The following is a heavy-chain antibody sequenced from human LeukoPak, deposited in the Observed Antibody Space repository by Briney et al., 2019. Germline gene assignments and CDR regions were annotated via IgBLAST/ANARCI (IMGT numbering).Heavy chain of an antibody. CDR2: ISSSSNYI. V-gene: IGHV3-21*01. Sequence: GGSLRLSCAASGFTFSSYTMNWVRQAPGKGLEWVSSISSSSNYIHYADSVKGRFTISRDNAKNSLYLQMNSLRAEDTAVYYCARGLAYCGGDCYSRAYYFDYWGQGTLVTVSS. CDR1: GFTFSSYT. D-gene: IGHD2-21*02. CDR3: ARGLAYCGGDCYSRAYYFDY. J-gene: IGHJ4*02.